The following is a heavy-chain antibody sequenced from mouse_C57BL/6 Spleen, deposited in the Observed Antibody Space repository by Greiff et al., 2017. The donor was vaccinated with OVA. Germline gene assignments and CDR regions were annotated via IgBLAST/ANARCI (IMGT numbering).Heavy chain of an antibody. CDR3: AREVGNYFDY. D-gene: IGHD1-1*01. CDR1: GYSITSGYY. V-gene: IGHV3-6*01. Sequence: EVQLVESGPGLVKPSQSLSLTCSVTGYSITSGYYWNWIRQFPGNKLEWMGYISYDGSNNYNPSLKNRISITRDTSKNQFFLKLNSVTTEDTATYYCAREVGNYFDYWGQGTTLTVSS. J-gene: IGHJ2*01. CDR2: ISYDGSN.